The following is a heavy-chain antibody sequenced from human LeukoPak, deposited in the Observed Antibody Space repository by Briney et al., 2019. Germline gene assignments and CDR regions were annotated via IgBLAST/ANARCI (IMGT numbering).Heavy chain of an antibody. CDR3: ARLMVAANIGYCSGGSCYSSDY. V-gene: IGHV1-69*04. Sequence: ASVKVSCKASGGTFSSYAMSWVRQAPGQGLEWMGRIIPILGIANYAQKFQGRVTITADKSTSTAYMELSSLRSEDTAVYYCARLMVAANIGYCSGGSCYSSDYWGQGTLVTVSP. CDR1: GGTFSSYA. CDR2: IIPILGIA. D-gene: IGHD2-15*01. J-gene: IGHJ4*02.